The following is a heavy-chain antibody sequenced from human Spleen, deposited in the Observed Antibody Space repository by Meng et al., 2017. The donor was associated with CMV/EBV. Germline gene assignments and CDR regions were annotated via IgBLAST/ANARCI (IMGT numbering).Heavy chain of an antibody. CDR1: GGTFSSYA. V-gene: IGHV1-69*05. CDR3: ARDRGGSYYSGFDY. CDR2: IIPIFGTA. J-gene: IGHJ4*02. Sequence: SGGTFSSYAISWVRQAPGQGLEWMGGIIPIFGTANYAQKFQGRATITTDESTSTAYMELSSLRSEDTAVYYCARDRGGSYYSGFDYWGQGTLVTVSS. D-gene: IGHD1-26*01.